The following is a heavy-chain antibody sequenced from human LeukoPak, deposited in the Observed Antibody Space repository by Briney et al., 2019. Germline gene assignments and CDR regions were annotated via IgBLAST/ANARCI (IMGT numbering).Heavy chain of an antibody. CDR1: GGTFSSYA. CDR3: ARDPSGGFGELSGY. J-gene: IGHJ4*02. Sequence: ASVQVSCKASGGTFSSYAISWVRQAPGQGLEWIGRIIPILGIANYAQQFQGRVTITAEKSTSTAYMELSGLRSADTGVYYCARDPSGGFGELSGYWGQGTLVTVSS. V-gene: IGHV1-69*04. D-gene: IGHD3-10*01. CDR2: IIPILGIA.